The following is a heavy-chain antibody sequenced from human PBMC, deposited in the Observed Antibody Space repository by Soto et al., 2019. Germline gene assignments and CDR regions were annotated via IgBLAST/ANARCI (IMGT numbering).Heavy chain of an antibody. CDR2: ISSSSSTI. D-gene: IGHD2-15*01. V-gene: IGHV3-48*02. CDR3: ARIKVVAALVLNWFDP. CDR1: GFTFSTYS. J-gene: IGHJ5*02. Sequence: PGGSLRLSCAASGFTFSTYSMNWVRQAPGKGLEWVSYISSSSSTIYYADSVKGRFTISRDNSKNTLYLQMNSLRDEDTAVYYCARIKVVAALVLNWFDPRGQRTLVTVSS.